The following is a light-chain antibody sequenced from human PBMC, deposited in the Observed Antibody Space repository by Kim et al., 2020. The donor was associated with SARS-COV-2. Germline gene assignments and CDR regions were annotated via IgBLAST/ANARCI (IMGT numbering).Light chain of an antibody. CDR3: EQYGSSRGP. J-gene: IGKJ1*01. V-gene: IGKV3-20*01. Sequence: EIVLTQSPGTLSLSPGERATLSCRASQNVSSSYLAWYQQKPGQAPRLLIYGASSRATGIPDRFSGSGSGTDFTLTISRLEPEDFAVYYCEQYGSSRGPFGQGTQVE. CDR2: GAS. CDR1: QNVSSSY.